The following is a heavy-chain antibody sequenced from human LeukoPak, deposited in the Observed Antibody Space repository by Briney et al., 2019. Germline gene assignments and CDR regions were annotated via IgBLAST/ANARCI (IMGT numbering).Heavy chain of an antibody. CDR3: AMLAVDTAMAPGDFFDY. D-gene: IGHD5-18*01. J-gene: IGHJ4*02. CDR2: ISSSSSYT. CDR1: GFTFSDYY. Sequence: GGSLRLSCAASGFTFSDYYMSWIRQAPGKGLEWVSYISSSSSYTNYADSVKGRFTISRDNAKNSLYLQMNSLRAEDTAVYYCAMLAVDTAMAPGDFFDYWSQGTLVTVSS. V-gene: IGHV3-11*03.